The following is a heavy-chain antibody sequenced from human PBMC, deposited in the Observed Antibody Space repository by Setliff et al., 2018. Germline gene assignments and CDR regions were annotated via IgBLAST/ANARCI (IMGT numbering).Heavy chain of an antibody. J-gene: IGHJ4*02. D-gene: IGHD5-18*01. CDR3: ARATATFNY. CDR2: IYTSGST. Sequence: SETLSLTCTVSGGSISSGSYYWSRIRQPAGKGLEWIGHIYTSGSTNYNPSLKSRVTISVDTSKNQFSLKLCSVTAADTAVYYCARATATFNYWGQGTLVTVSS. V-gene: IGHV4-61*09. CDR1: GGSISSGSYY.